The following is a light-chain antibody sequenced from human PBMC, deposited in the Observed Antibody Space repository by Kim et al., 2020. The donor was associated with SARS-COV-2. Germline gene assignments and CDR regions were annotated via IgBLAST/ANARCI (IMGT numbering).Light chain of an antibody. V-gene: IGKV3-11*01. CDR2: DAS. Sequence: SPGERATLSGRASESVSNFLGWYQQKPGQAPRLLIYDASKRATGIPARFSGSGSGTDFTLTISSLEPEDFAVYYCQQRNNWPPAFTFGGGTKLEI. CDR1: ESVSNF. CDR3: QQRNNWPPAFT. J-gene: IGKJ4*01.